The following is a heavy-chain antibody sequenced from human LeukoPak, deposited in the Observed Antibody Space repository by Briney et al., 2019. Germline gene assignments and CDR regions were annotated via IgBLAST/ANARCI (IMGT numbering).Heavy chain of an antibody. CDR2: ISGTGGST. V-gene: IGHV3-23*01. Sequence: GGSLRLSCAASGFSFSNCAMHWVRQAPGKGLEWVSGISGTGGSTYYADSVKGRFTVSRDNSKKTLFLRMNSLRAEDTAVYFCAKDVGELGPFDYWGQGALVTVSS. CDR3: AKDVGELGPFDY. D-gene: IGHD3-16*01. CDR1: GFSFSNCA. J-gene: IGHJ4*02.